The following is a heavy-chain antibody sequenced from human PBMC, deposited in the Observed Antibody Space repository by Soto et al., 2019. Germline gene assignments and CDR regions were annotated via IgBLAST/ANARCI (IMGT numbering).Heavy chain of an antibody. Sequence: ASVNVSFKASGYTFTSDYMHWVRQAPGQGLEWMGIINPSGGSTSYAQKFQSRVTMTRDTSTSTVYMELSSLRSEDTAVYYCAGARLKQPIFDSWGQGTLVTVSS. CDR3: AGARLKQPIFDS. V-gene: IGHV1-46*01. CDR2: INPSGGST. J-gene: IGHJ4*02. CDR1: GYTFTSDY.